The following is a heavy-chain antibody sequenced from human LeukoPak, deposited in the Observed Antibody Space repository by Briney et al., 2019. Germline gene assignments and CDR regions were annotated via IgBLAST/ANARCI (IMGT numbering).Heavy chain of an antibody. V-gene: IGHV3-9*01. CDR2: ISWSSGSI. J-gene: IGHJ4*02. CDR1: GFTFDDYA. CDR3: AKGKMDDSSGLIDY. D-gene: IGHD3-22*01. Sequence: GRSLRLSCAASGFTFDDYAMHWVRQAPGKGLEWVSGISWSSGSIGYADSVKGRFTISRDNAKNSLYLQMNSLRAEDTALYYCAKGKMDDSSGLIDYWGQGTLVTVSS.